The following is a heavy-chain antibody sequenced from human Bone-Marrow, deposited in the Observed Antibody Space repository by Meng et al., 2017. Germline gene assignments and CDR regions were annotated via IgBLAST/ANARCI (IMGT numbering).Heavy chain of an antibody. V-gene: IGHV1-18*01. CDR2: ISAYNGNT. CDR1: GYTFTSYG. D-gene: IGHD1-26*01. Sequence: ASVKVSCKASGYTFTSYGISWVRQAPGQGLEWMGWISAYNGNTNYAQKLQGRVTMTTDTSTSTAYMELRSLRSDDTAVYYCAKPFWELLGKYYFDYWGQGNLVTVSS. CDR3: AKPFWELLGKYYFDY. J-gene: IGHJ4*02.